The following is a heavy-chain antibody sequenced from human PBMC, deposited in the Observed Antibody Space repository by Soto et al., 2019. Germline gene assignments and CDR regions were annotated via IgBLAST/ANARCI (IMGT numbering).Heavy chain of an antibody. Sequence: ASVTVSCQASGYTFTSYDINWVRQATGQGLEWMGWMNPNSGNTGYAQKFQGRVTMTRNTSISTAHMELSSLRSEDTAVYYCARGLDFWSGYSDYWGQGTLVTVSS. V-gene: IGHV1-8*01. D-gene: IGHD3-3*01. J-gene: IGHJ4*02. CDR3: ARGLDFWSGYSDY. CDR2: MNPNSGNT. CDR1: GYTFTSYD.